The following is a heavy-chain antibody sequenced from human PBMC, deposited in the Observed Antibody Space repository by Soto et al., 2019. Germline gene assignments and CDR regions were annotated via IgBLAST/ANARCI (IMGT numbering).Heavy chain of an antibody. CDR2: ISAYNGNT. D-gene: IGHD1-7*01. CDR1: GGTFSSYG. J-gene: IGHJ4*02. Sequence: SVKVSCKSCGGTFSSYGISWVRQAPGQGLEWMGWISAYNGNTNYAQKLQGRVTMTTDTSTSTAYMELRSLRSDDTAVYYCARELNYVIDYWGQGTLVKSPQ. V-gene: IGHV1-18*01. CDR3: ARELNYVIDY.